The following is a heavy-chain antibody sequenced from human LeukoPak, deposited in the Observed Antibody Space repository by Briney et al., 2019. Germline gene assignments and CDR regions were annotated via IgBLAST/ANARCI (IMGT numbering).Heavy chain of an antibody. D-gene: IGHD2-15*01. CDR3: ARGGGYYPIDY. CDR1: GFTVSSNY. Sequence: GGSLRLSYAASGFTVSSNYMNWVRQAPGKGLEWVSVLYSDGRTYYADSVKGRFTISRDTSKNTLYLQVNSLRAEDTAVYYCARGGGYYPIDYWGQGTLVTVSS. J-gene: IGHJ4*02. CDR2: LYSDGRT. V-gene: IGHV3-53*01.